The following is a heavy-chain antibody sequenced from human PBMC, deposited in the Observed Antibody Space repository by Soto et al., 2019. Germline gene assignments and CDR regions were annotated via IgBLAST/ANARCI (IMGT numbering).Heavy chain of an antibody. CDR3: ARVSYGTIFGVVTLGPLAFDI. CDR1: GGSFSGYY. D-gene: IGHD3-3*01. J-gene: IGHJ3*02. V-gene: IGHV4-34*01. CDR2: INHSGST. Sequence: PSETLSLTCAVYGGSFSGYYWSWIRQPPGKGLEWIGEINHSGSTNYNPSLKSRVTISVDTSKNQFSLKLSSVTAADTAVYYCARVSYGTIFGVVTLGPLAFDIWGQGTMVTVSS.